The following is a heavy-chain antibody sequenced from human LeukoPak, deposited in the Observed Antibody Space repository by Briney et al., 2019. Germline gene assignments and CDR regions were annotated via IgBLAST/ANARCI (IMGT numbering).Heavy chain of an antibody. Sequence: GGSLRLSCAASGLTFNYAWMSWVRQVPGKGLEWVGQTGSEIDGGTTDYAAPVKGRFTISRDDSKSTLYLQMNSLKIEDTAVYYCTTDEDWNYARKDVWGQGATVIVSS. CDR1: GLTFNYAW. V-gene: IGHV3-15*04. CDR2: TGSEIDGGTT. D-gene: IGHD1-7*01. J-gene: IGHJ6*02. CDR3: TTDEDWNYARKDV.